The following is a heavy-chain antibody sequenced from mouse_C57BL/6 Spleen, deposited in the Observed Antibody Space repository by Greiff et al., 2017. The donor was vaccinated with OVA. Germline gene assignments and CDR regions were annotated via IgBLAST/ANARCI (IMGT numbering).Heavy chain of an antibody. CDR3: ASGRYDSNFDY. J-gene: IGHJ2*01. CDR2: ISYDGSN. Sequence: DVQLQESGPGLVKPSQSLSLTCSVTGYSITSGYYWNWIRQFPGNKLEWMGYISYDGSNNYNPSLKNRISITRDTSKNQFFLKLNSVTTEDTATYYCASGRYDSNFDYWGQGTTLTVSS. CDR1: GYSITSGYY. V-gene: IGHV3-6*01. D-gene: IGHD2-4*01.